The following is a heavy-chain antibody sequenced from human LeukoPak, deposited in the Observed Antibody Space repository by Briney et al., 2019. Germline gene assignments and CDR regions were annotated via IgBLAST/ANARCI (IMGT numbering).Heavy chain of an antibody. D-gene: IGHD3-22*01. V-gene: IGHV4-4*07. CDR2: IHTSGST. Sequence: SETRSLTCTASGGSISSYYWSWIRQPAGKGLEWIGRIHTSGSTNYNPSLKSRVTMSVDTSKNQFSLKLSSVTAADTAVYYCARGKAYDSGGYYVYYFDYWGRGTLVTVSS. CDR1: GGSISSYY. J-gene: IGHJ4*02. CDR3: ARGKAYDSGGYYVYYFDY.